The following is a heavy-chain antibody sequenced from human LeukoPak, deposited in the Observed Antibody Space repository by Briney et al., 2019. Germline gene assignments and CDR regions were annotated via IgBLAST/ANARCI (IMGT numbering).Heavy chain of an antibody. V-gene: IGHV4-39*01. J-gene: IGHJ5*02. CDR3: ARHDYDLLTGYTINWFDP. CDR1: GGSIGSGTHY. CDR2: VFYRATT. D-gene: IGHD3-9*01. Sequence: PSETLSLTCTVSGGSIGSGTHYWGWVRQPPGKGLEWIGSVFYRATTFYSPSLKSRVTVSIDTSKNQFSLRLNSVTAADTAVYYCARHDYDLLTGYTINWFDPWGQGTLVTVSS.